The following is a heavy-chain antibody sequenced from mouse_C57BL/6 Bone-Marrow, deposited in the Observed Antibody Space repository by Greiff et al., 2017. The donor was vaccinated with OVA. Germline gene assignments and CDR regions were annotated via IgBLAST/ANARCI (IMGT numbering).Heavy chain of an antibody. V-gene: IGHV1-42*01. CDR3: ASMDY. Sequence: EVQLQQSEPELVKPGASVKISCKASGYSFTGYYMNWVKQSPEKSLEWIGEINPSTGGTTYNQKFKAKATLTVDKSSSTAYMQLKSLTSEDSAVYYCASMDYWGQGTSVTVSS. J-gene: IGHJ4*01. CDR2: INPSTGGT. CDR1: GYSFTGYY.